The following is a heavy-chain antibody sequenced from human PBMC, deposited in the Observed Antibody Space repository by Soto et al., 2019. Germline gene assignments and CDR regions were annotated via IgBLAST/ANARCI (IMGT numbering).Heavy chain of an antibody. V-gene: IGHV3-30-3*01. J-gene: IGHJ3*02. CDR1: GFTFSSYA. D-gene: IGHD6-19*01. Sequence: GGSLRLSCAASGFTFSSYAMHWVRQAPGKGLEWVAVISYDGSNKYYADSVKGRFTISRDNSKNTLYLQMNSLRAEDTAVYYCAKESQGTPVASPDAFDIWGQGTMVTVSS. CDR2: ISYDGSNK. CDR3: AKESQGTPVASPDAFDI.